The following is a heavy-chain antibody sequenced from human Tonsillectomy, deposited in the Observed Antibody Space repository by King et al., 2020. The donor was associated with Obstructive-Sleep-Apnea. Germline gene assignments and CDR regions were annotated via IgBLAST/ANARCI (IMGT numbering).Heavy chain of an antibody. CDR1: GYTFTSYG. CDR3: ARCGGGSCYSQFGAFDI. D-gene: IGHD2-15*01. J-gene: IGHJ3*02. Sequence: VQLVESGAEVKKPGASVKVSCKASGYTFTSYGISWVRQAPGQGLEWMGWISAYNGNTNYAQKLQGRVTMTTDTSTRTAYMELRRLRSDDTAVYYCARCGGGSCYSQFGAFDIWGQGTMVTVSS. CDR2: ISAYNGNT. V-gene: IGHV1-18*04.